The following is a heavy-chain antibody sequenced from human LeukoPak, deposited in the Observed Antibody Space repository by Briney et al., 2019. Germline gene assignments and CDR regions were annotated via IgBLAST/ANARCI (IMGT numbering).Heavy chain of an antibody. CDR1: GYTFTGYY. CDR3: ARDRIAVAGRGLGY. J-gene: IGHJ4*02. Sequence: ASVTVSFKASGYTFTGYYMHWVRQAPGQGLEWMGWINPNSGGTNYAQKFQGRVTMTRDTSISTAYMELSRLRSDDTAVYYCARDRIAVAGRGLGYWGQGTLVTVSS. CDR2: INPNSGGT. V-gene: IGHV1-2*02. D-gene: IGHD6-19*01.